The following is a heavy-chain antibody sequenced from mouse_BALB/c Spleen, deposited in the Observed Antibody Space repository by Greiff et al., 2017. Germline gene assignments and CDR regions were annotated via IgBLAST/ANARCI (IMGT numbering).Heavy chain of an antibody. V-gene: IGHV2-9*02. J-gene: IGHJ4*01. D-gene: IGHD1-1*01. CDR3: ARDDYYGAMDY. CDR2: IWAGGST. CDR1: GFSFTSYG. Sequence: VKLMESGPGLVAPSQSLSITCTVSGFSFTSYGVHWVRQPPGKGLEWLGVIWAGGSTNYNSALMSRLSISKDNSKSQVFLKMNSLQTDDTAMYYCARDDYYGAMDYWGQGTSVTVSS.